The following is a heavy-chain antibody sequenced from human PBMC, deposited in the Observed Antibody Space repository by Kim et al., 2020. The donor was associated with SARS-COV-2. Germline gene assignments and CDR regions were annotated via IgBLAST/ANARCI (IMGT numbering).Heavy chain of an antibody. J-gene: IGHJ6*02. CDR2: TFYRSKWSN. CDR3: ARLAGRSVARSMDV. V-gene: IGHV6-1*01. CDR1: GDRVSSDTAA. D-gene: IGHD1-26*01. Sequence: SQTLSLTCAISGDRVSSDTAAWHWIRQSPSRGLEWLGKTFYRSKWSNDYAVSVKSRITISPDIPKNQFSLHLDSVTPEDTAVYYCARLAGRSVARSMDVWGQGTAVTVSS.